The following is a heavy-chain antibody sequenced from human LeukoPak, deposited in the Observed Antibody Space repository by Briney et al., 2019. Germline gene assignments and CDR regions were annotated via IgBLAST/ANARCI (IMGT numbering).Heavy chain of an antibody. CDR2: ISGSGGST. D-gene: IGHD1-1*01. Sequence: GGSLRLSCAASGFTFSTYAMSWVRQAPGKGLEWVSGISGSGGSTYYADSVKGRFTISRDNSKNTLYLQMNSLRAEDTAVYYCAREVLGTASAFDYWGQGTLVTVSS. V-gene: IGHV3-23*01. J-gene: IGHJ4*02. CDR3: AREVLGTASAFDY. CDR1: GFTFSTYA.